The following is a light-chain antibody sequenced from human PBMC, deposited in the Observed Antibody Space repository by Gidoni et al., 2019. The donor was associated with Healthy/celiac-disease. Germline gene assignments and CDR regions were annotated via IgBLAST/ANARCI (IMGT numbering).Light chain of an antibody. CDR2: KAS. CDR3: QQYNSFPLT. V-gene: IGKV1-5*03. CDR1: QSIGMG. J-gene: IGKJ4*01. Sequence: DIQMTQSPSTLSASVGDRVTITCRASQSIGMGLAWYQQKVGKAPNLLIYKASTLESGVPSTFSGSGSGTEFTLTISSLQPDDFGTYYCQQYNSFPLTFGGGTKVEI.